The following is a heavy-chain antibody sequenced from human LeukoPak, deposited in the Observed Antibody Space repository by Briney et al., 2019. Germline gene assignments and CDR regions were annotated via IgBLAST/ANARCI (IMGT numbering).Heavy chain of an antibody. CDR2: INHSGST. J-gene: IGHJ3*01. D-gene: IGHD5-12*01. V-gene: IGHV4-4*02. CDR3: ARQVATKGEWAFDV. CDR1: GGSISSGNW. Sequence: SETLSLTCAVSGGSISSGNWWSWVRQPPGKGLEWIGEINHSGSTNYNPSLKSRVTISVDTSKNQFSLKLSSVTAADTAAYYCARQVATKGEWAFDVWGQGTMVTVSS.